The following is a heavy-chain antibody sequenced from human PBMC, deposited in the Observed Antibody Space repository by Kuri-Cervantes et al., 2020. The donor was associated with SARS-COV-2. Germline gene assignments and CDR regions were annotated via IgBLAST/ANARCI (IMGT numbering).Heavy chain of an antibody. J-gene: IGHJ4*02. D-gene: IGHD2-21*01. CDR1: GYSISSGYY. V-gene: IGHV4-38-2*01. CDR3: ARRFRGPFDY. CDR2: IYHSGST. Sequence: GSLRLSCAVSGYSISSGYYWGWIRQPPGKGLEWIGSIYHSGSTYYNPSLKSRVTISVDTSKNQFSLKLSSVTAADTAVYYCARRFRGPFDYWAQGTLVTVSS.